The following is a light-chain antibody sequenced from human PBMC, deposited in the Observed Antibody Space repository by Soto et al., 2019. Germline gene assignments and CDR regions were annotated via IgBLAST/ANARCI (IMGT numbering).Light chain of an antibody. J-gene: IGKJ4*01. CDR3: QQRSNWLT. V-gene: IGKV3-11*01. Sequence: IVLSSSPGTLSLSAAERSTLSVRASQSVSSYLAWYQQKPGQAPRLLIYDASNRATGIPARFSGSGSGTDFTLTISSLEPEDFAVYYCQQRSNWLTFGGGTKV. CDR1: QSVSSY. CDR2: DAS.